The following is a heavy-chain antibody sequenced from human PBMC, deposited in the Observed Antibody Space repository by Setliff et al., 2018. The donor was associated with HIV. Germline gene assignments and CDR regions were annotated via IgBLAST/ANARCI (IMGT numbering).Heavy chain of an antibody. CDR2: INYSGIT. CDR3: ARDPGGLYCTSSSCQGGCFDP. Sequence: SETLSLTCSISGGSITSHYWNWIRQPPGKGLEWIGSINYSGITNYKPSLRGRVSISVDTSKSQISLRLISVSAADTAVYYCARDPGGLYCTSSSCQGGCFDPWGQGALVTVSS. CDR1: GGSITSHY. J-gene: IGHJ5*02. D-gene: IGHD2-2*01. V-gene: IGHV4-59*11.